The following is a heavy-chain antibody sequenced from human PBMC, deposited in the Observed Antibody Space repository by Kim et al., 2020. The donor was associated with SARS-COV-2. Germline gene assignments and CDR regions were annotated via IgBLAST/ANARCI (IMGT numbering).Heavy chain of an antibody. J-gene: IGHJ4*02. CDR2: ISGSGGST. CDR3: AKGISGQLVKKHGGCYFDY. V-gene: IGHV3-23*01. Sequence: GGSLRLSCAASGFTFSSYAMSWVRQAPGKGLEWVSAISGSGGSTYYADSVKGRFTISRDNSKNTLYLQMNSLRAEDTAVYYCAKGISGQLVKKHGGCYFDYWGQGTLVTVSS. D-gene: IGHD6-13*01. CDR1: GFTFSSYA.